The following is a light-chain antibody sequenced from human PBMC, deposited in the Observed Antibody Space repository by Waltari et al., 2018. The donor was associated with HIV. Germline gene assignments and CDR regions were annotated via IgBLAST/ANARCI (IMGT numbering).Light chain of an antibody. J-gene: IGLJ1*01. CDR3: YSTDSSDSHRGV. CDR2: EDT. V-gene: IGLV3-10*01. CDR1: ALTKGS. Sequence: SFELTQPPSVSVSPGQTATIACSGHALTKGSPYWYRQRSGQAPELVLYEDTKRPSVIPERFHGSRSGTTATLIINGAQAEDEGDYYCYSTDSSDSHRGVFGTGTAVYVL.